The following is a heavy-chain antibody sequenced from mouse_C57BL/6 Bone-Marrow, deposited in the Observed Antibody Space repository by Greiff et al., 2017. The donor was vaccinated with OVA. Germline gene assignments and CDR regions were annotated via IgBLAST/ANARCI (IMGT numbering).Heavy chain of an antibody. Sequence: EVQLQQSGTVLARPGASVKMSCKTSGYTFTSYWMHWVKQRPGQGLEWIGAIYPGNSDTSYNQKFKGKAKLTAVTSASTAYMELSSLTNEDSAVYYSTRSETGTFHYYAMDYWGQGTSVTVSS. J-gene: IGHJ4*01. CDR1: GYTFTSYW. V-gene: IGHV1-5*01. CDR2: IYPGNSDT. D-gene: IGHD4-1*01. CDR3: TRSETGTFHYYAMDY.